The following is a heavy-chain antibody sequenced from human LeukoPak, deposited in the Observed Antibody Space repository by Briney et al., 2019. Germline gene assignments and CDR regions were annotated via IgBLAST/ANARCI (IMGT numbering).Heavy chain of an antibody. CDR1: GFTLRTYW. CDR2: INSDGGST. Sequence: GGSLRLSCAASGFTLRTYWMHWVRQAPGKGLVWVSRINSDGGSTVYADSVEGRFTISRDNSKNTLYLQMSSLRAEDTAVYYCAREAYSNYAFDIWGEGTICTVSS. CDR3: AREAYSNYAFDI. D-gene: IGHD6-13*01. V-gene: IGHV3-74*01. J-gene: IGHJ3*02.